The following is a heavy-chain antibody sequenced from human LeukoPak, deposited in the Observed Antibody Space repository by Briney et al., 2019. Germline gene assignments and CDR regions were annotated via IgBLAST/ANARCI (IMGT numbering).Heavy chain of an antibody. Sequence: ASVKVSCKVSGYTLTELSMHWVRQAPGKGLEWMGGFDPEDGETIYAQKFQVRVTMTEDTSTDTAYMELSSLRSEDTAVYYCATVYTAWELLPGAFDIWGQGTMVTVSS. V-gene: IGHV1-24*01. CDR3: ATVYTAWELLPGAFDI. J-gene: IGHJ3*02. CDR2: FDPEDGET. D-gene: IGHD1-26*01. CDR1: GYTLTELS.